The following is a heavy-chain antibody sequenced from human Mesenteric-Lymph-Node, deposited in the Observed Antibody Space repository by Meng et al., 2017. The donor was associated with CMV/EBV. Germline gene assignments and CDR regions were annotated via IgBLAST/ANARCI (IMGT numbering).Heavy chain of an antibody. CDR2: ISSSSSYI. CDR1: GFNFRNYA. D-gene: IGHD2-2*01. J-gene: IGHJ4*02. V-gene: IGHV3-21*01. CDR3: ARDPPKDIVVVPAAM. Sequence: GESLKISCAASGFNFRNYAMSWVRLAPGKGLEWVSSISSSSSYIYYADSVKGRFTISRDNAKNSLYLQMNSLRAEDTAVYYCARDPPKDIVVVPAAMWGQGTLVTVSS.